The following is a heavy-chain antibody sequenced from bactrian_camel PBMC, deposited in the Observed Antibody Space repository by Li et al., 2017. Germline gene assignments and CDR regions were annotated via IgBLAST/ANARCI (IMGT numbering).Heavy chain of an antibody. D-gene: IGHD3*01. Sequence: DVQLVESGGGSAQPGESLRLSCEAYGFTFKNFPMTWVHQRPGRGLEWVASIMQDSPREEYSDSVKGRFTISRDNAKNTLYLQLNTLKAEDTAMYYCAGWDSRVDFSFWGQGTQV. V-gene: IGHV3S2*01. J-gene: IGHJ6*01. CDR3: AGWDSRVDFSF. CDR1: GFTFKNFP. CDR2: IMQDSPRE.